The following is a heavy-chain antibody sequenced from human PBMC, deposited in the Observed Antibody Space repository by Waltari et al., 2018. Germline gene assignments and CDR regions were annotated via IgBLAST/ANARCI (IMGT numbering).Heavy chain of an antibody. CDR1: GFTFSSYG. Sequence: QVQLVESGGGVVQPGRSLRLSCAASGFTFSSYGLHWVRQAPGKGLEWVAGIWYDGSNKYYADSVKGRFTISRDNSKNTLYLQMNSLRAEDTAVYYCAREVAGTGVGYWGQGTLVTVSS. D-gene: IGHD6-19*01. CDR2: IWYDGSNK. CDR3: AREVAGTGVGY. J-gene: IGHJ4*02. V-gene: IGHV3-33*01.